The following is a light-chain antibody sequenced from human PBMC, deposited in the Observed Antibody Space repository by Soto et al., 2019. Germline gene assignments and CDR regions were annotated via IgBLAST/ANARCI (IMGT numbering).Light chain of an antibody. CDR1: SSDVGGYNS. CDR2: DVS. Sequence: QSVLTQPRSVSGSPGQSVTVSCIGTSSDVGGYNSVSWYQQHPGKAPKLMIYDVSKRPSGVPDRFSGSKSGNTASLTISGLQAEDEADYYCCSYVGSYSYVFGIGTKVTVL. V-gene: IGLV2-11*01. CDR3: CSYVGSYSYV. J-gene: IGLJ1*01.